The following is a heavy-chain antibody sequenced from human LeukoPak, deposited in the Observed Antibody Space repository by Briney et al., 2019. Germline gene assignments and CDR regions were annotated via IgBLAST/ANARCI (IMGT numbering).Heavy chain of an antibody. Sequence: GGSLRLSCAASGFTFSSYAMHWVRQAPGKGLEWVAVISYDGSNKYYADSVKGRFTISRDNAKNTLYLQMNSLRAEDTAVYYCARRNYWGQGTLVTVSS. CDR2: ISYDGSNK. V-gene: IGHV3-30-3*01. CDR1: GFTFSSYA. J-gene: IGHJ4*02. CDR3: ARRNY.